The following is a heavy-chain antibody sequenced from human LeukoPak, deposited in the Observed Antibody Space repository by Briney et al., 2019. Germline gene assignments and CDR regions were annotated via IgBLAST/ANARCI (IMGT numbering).Heavy chain of an antibody. D-gene: IGHD3-16*01. Sequence: ASGKVSCKASGYSFTTFGISGVRQAPGQGLEWMGWISVYNGNTIYEHKFQGRVTVTTDTSTSTAYMELRSLRSDDTAVYYCARDPGVMVTGGDRLDPWGQGKLVTVSS. J-gene: IGHJ5*02. CDR3: ARDPGVMVTGGDRLDP. V-gene: IGHV1-18*04. CDR2: ISVYNGNT. CDR1: GYSFTTFG.